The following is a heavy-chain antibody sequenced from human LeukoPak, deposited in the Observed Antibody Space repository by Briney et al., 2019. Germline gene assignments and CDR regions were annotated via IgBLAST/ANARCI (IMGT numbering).Heavy chain of an antibody. V-gene: IGHV4-4*07. D-gene: IGHD3-3*01. CDR3: VRDLGLTISANWFDP. CDR2: IYTSGST. Sequence: PSETLSLTCTVSGDSISGYYWSWIRQPAGKGLEWIGRIYTSGSTKYNPSFQGRVTMSLDTPKNQFSLRLSSVTAADTAFYYCVRDLGLTISANWFDPWGQGILVTVSS. CDR1: GDSISGYY. J-gene: IGHJ5*02.